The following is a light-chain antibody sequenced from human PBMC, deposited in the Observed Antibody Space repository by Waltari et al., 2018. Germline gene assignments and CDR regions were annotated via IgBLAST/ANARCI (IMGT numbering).Light chain of an antibody. V-gene: IGLV1-40*01. J-gene: IGLJ3*02. CDR1: SSNFGAGYD. Sequence: QSVLTQPPSMSGAPGQKVTIPCTGGSSNFGAGYDFHWYQHFPGAAPKLRIFGNHNRASRDPGRFSGSKSGPSASLAIAGLQSEDEAVYYCQSFDSSLSASVFGGGTKLTVL. CDR2: GNH. CDR3: QSFDSSLSASV.